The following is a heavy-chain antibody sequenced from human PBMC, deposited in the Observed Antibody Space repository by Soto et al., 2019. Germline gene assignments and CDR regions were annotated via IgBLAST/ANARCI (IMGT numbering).Heavy chain of an antibody. CDR3: ARVKRTKVRGLTVTRDTVNWFDP. V-gene: IGHV4-34*01. J-gene: IGHJ5*02. D-gene: IGHD3-10*01. CDR2: INHSGST. Sequence: DTLPLPFSVYFGSFSGYYWSWILEPPCKGLECIVEINHSGSTNYNPSLKSRVTISVDTSKNQFSLKLSSVTAADTAVYYCARVKRTKVRGLTVTRDTVNWFDPWGQGTLVTVSS. CDR1: FGSFSGYY.